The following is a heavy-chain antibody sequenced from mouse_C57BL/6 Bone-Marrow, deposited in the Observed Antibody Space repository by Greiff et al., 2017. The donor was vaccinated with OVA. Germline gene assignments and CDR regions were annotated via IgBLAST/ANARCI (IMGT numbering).Heavy chain of an antibody. CDR1: GFTFSSYG. D-gene: IGHD2-14*01. Sequence: EVMLVESGGDLVKPGGSLKLSCAASGFTFSSYGMSWVRQTPDKRLEWVATISSGGSYTYYPDSVKGRFTISRDNAKNTLYLQMSSLKSEDTAMYYCARPLSTKGGYWGQGTSVTVSS. V-gene: IGHV5-6*01. CDR2: ISSGGSYT. CDR3: ARPLSTKGGY. J-gene: IGHJ4*01.